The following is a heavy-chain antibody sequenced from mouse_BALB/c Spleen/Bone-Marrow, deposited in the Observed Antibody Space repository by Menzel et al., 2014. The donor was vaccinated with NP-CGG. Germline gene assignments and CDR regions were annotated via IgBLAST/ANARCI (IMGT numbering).Heavy chain of an antibody. Sequence: VMLVESGPGLVAPSQSLSITCTVSGFSLTGYGVSWVRQPPGKGLEWLGMIWGDGSTDYNSALKSRLSINKDSSKSQVFLKMNSLQTDDTARYYCARDSFLITRALDYWGQGTSVTVSS. CDR1: GFSLTGYG. CDR3: ARDSFLITRALDY. CDR2: IWGDGST. J-gene: IGHJ4*01. V-gene: IGHV2-6-7*01. D-gene: IGHD2-4*01.